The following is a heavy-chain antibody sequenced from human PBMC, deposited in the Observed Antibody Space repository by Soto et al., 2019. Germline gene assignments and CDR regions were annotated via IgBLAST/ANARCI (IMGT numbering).Heavy chain of an antibody. CDR1: GFTFSGFA. V-gene: IGHV3-73*01. D-gene: IGHD3-22*01. CDR3: TRRVIVEWCWFDP. Sequence: GGSLRLSCAASGFTFSGFAMHWVRQASGKGLEWVGRIRSKANSYATAYAASVKGRFTISRDDSKNTAYLQMNSLKTEDTAVYYCTRRVIVEWCWFDPWGQGTLVTVSS. J-gene: IGHJ5*02. CDR2: IRSKANSYAT.